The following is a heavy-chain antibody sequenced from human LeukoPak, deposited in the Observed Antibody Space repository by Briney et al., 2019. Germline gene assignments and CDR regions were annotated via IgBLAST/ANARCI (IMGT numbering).Heavy chain of an antibody. V-gene: IGHV3-21*01. CDR2: ISSSSIYI. D-gene: IGHD5-18*01. CDR3: ARSGYNYGYWFDY. Sequence: GGSLRLSCAVSGFTFSSRSMNWVRQAPGKGLEWVSSISSSSIYIYYADSVKGRFTISRDNAKNSLYLQMNSLRAEDTAVYYCARSGYNYGYWFDYWGQGTLVTVSS. J-gene: IGHJ4*02. CDR1: GFTFSSRS.